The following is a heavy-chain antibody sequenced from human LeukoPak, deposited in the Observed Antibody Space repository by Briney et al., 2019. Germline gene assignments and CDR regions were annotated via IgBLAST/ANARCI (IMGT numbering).Heavy chain of an antibody. CDR2: ISSSSSYI. CDR3: AKFLPTHIVVANYYFDY. CDR1: GFTFSSYS. Sequence: GGSLRLSCAASGFTFSSYSMNWVRQAPGKGLEWVSSISSSSSYIYYADSVKGRFTISRDNAKNSLYLQMNSLRAEDTAVYYCAKFLPTHIVVANYYFDYWGQGTLVTVSS. V-gene: IGHV3-21*04. J-gene: IGHJ4*02. D-gene: IGHD2-21*01.